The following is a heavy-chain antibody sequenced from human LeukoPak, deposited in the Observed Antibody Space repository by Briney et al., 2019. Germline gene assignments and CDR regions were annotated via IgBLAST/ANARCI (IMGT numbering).Heavy chain of an antibody. Sequence: GGSLRLSCAASGFTFSSYAMSWVRQAPGKGLEWVSAITGSGGGTFYADSVKGRFTISRDNSKNTLYLEMNSLRADDTAVYYCAKGGGYSYGPQYNLDYWGQGTLVTVSS. D-gene: IGHD5-18*01. CDR1: GFTFSSYA. J-gene: IGHJ4*02. CDR2: ITGSGGGT. V-gene: IGHV3-23*01. CDR3: AKGGGYSYGPQYNLDY.